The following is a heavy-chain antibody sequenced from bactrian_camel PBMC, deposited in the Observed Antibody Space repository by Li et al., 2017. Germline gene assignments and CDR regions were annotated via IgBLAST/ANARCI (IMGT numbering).Heavy chain of an antibody. CDR1: GFAGSNLY. J-gene: IGHJ4*01. CDR3: AADYGLGPCPRDIFY. D-gene: IGHD5*01. V-gene: IGHV3S40*01. CDR2: IDNAGSAT. Sequence: VQLVESGGGSVQAGESLRLSCVASGFAGSNLYMAWFRQAPGKGREGVAAIDNAGSATYTYAVQGRFTISRDNGKRTLYLQMNSLNPEDTAMYYCAADYGLGPCPRDIFYWGLGTQVTVS.